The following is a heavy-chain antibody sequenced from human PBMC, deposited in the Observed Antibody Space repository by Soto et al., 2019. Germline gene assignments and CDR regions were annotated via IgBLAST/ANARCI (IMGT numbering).Heavy chain of an antibody. V-gene: IGHV3-21*01. CDR2: ISSSSSYI. CDR1: GFTFSSYS. CDR3: ARVADYYGSGSYGYYYYYGMDV. D-gene: IGHD3-10*01. Sequence: GGSLRVSCAASGFTFSSYSMNWGRQAPWKGLEWVSSISSSSSYIYYADSVKGRFTISRDNAKNSLYLQMNSLRAEDTAVYYCARVADYYGSGSYGYYYYYGMDVWGQGTTVTVS. J-gene: IGHJ6*02.